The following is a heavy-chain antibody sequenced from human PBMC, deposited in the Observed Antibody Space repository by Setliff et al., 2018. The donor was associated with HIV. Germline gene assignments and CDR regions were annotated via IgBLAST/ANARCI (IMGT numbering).Heavy chain of an antibody. J-gene: IGHJ4*02. CDR1: GGSISSSSYY. V-gene: IGHV4-39*01. D-gene: IGHD5-12*01. CDR2: IYYSGST. Sequence: KPSETLSLTCTVSGGSISSSSYYWGWIRQPPGKGLEWIGSIYYSGSTYYNPSLKSRVTISVDTSKNQFSLKLSSVTAADTAVYHCARKLDIVATIFWGQGTLVTVSS. CDR3: ARKLDIVATIF.